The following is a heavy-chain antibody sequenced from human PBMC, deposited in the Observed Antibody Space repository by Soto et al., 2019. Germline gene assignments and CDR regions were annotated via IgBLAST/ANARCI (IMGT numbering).Heavy chain of an antibody. V-gene: IGHV4-30-2*01. CDR1: GGSISRGGYS. Sequence: SETLSLTCAVSGGSISRGGYSWSWIRQPPGKGLEWIGYIYHSGSTYYNPSLKSRVTISVDRSKNQFSLKLSSVTAADTAVYYCARVYHYGNCSGGSCHGFRWFASWGQGTLVTVSS. D-gene: IGHD2-15*01. CDR3: ARVYHYGNCSGGSCHGFRWFAS. CDR2: IYHSGST. J-gene: IGHJ5*01.